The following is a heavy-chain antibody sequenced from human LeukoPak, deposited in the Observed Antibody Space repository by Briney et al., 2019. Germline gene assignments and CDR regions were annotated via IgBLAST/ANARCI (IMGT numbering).Heavy chain of an antibody. CDR1: GFTFSSYSM. J-gene: IGHJ4*02. CDR3: ARVGLRFLEW. Sequence: ESLRLSCAASGFTFSSYSMNWVRQAPGKGLEWIGEIYHSGSTNYNPSLKSRVTISVDKSKNQFSLKLSSVTAADTAVYYCARVGLRFLEWWGQGTLVTVSS. CDR2: IYHSGST. D-gene: IGHD3-3*01. V-gene: IGHV4-4*02.